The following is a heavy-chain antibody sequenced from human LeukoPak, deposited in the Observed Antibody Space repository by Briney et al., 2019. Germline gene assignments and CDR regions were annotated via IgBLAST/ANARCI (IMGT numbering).Heavy chain of an antibody. D-gene: IGHD2-2*01. CDR2: INHSGST. CDR3: ARGRGYCSSTSCYAGPEKLKRINWHFDL. CDR1: GGSFSGYY. V-gene: IGHV4-34*01. Sequence: PSETLSLTCAVYGGSFSGYYWSWIRQPPGKGLEWIGEINHSGSTNYNPSLKSRVTISVDTSKNQFSLKLSSVTAADTAVYYCARGRGYCSSTSCYAGPEKLKRINWHFDLWGRGTLVTVSS. J-gene: IGHJ2*01.